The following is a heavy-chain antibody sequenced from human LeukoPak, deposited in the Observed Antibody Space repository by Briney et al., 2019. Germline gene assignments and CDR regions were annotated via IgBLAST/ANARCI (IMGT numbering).Heavy chain of an antibody. CDR3: AKDNEGGYSYGFDY. J-gene: IGHJ4*02. CDR2: ISYDGSNK. Sequence: PGGSLRLSCAASGFTFSSYGMHWVRQAPGKGLEWVAVISYDGSNKYYADSVKGRFTISRDNSKNTLYLQMNSLRAEDTAVYYCAKDNEGGYSYGFDYWGQGTLVTVSS. D-gene: IGHD5-18*01. CDR1: GFTFSSYG. V-gene: IGHV3-30*18.